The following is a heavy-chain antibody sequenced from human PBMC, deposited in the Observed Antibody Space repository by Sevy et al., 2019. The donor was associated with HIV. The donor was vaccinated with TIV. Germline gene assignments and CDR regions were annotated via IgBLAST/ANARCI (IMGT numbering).Heavy chain of an antibody. CDR1: GFTFSSSA. CDR3: AKCLTPVTNQWSFDR. D-gene: IGHD4-17*01. CDR2: TTSNGGST. J-gene: IGHJ5*02. Sequence: GGSLRLSCAASGFTFSSSAMTWVRQAPGKGLEWVSATTSNGGSTLYADSVKGPLTISRDISQNTLFLQMNSLRAEDTADYYCAKCLTPVTNQWSFDRWGQGPLVTVSS. V-gene: IGHV3-23*01.